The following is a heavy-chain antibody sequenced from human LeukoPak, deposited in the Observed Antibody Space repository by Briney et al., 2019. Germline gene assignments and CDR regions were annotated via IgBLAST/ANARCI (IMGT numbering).Heavy chain of an antibody. J-gene: IGHJ5*02. CDR3: ARYLRNSSFIPAENWFDP. D-gene: IGHD6-13*01. Sequence: GESLKISCKTSGYNFTTYWIVWVRRMPGKGLEWMGIIYPGDSDTRYSPSFQGQVTISADKSISTAYLLWSSLKASDTAIYYCARYLRNSSFIPAENWFDPWGQGTLVTVSS. CDR2: IYPGDSDT. CDR1: GYNFTTYW. V-gene: IGHV5-51*01.